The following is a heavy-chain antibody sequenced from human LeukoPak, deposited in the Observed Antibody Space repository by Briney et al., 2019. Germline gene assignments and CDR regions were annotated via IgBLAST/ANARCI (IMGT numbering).Heavy chain of an antibody. CDR3: ATYSGYDRIFDY. D-gene: IGHD5-12*01. V-gene: IGHV3-48*01. CDR2: ISGSSSAI. CDR1: GFTFSTYG. J-gene: IGHJ4*02. Sequence: PGGSLRLSCAASGFTFSTYGMNWVRQAPGKELEWVSYISGSSSAINYADSVKGRFTISRDNAKNSLYLQMNSLRAGDTAVYYCATYSGYDRIFDYWGQGTLVTVSS.